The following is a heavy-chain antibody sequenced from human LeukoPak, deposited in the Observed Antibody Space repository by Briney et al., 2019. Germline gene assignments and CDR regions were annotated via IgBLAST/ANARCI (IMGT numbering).Heavy chain of an antibody. D-gene: IGHD3-3*01. CDR1: GYTFTSYD. CDR2: MNPNSGNT. CDR3: ARGYVHRVFWSVSYYMDV. J-gene: IGHJ6*03. V-gene: IGHV1-8*03. Sequence: ASVKVSCKASGYTFTSYDINWVRQATGQGLEWMGWMNPNSGNTGYAQKFQGRVTITRNTSISTAYMELSSLRSEDTAVYYCARGYVHRVFWSVSYYMDVGGKGPTVTVSS.